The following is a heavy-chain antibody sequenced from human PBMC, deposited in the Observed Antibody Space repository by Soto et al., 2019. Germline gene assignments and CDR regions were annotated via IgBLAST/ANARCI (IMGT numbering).Heavy chain of an antibody. CDR2: TYHTGTT. Sequence: QLQLQESGSRLVRPSQTLSLTCAVSGGSISSGGYSWTWIRQPPGKGLEWIGHTYHTGTTYYNPSLKSRVTISVDTSKNQSSLKLPSATAADTAVYYCARERRSYYSGGSGLDFWGQGTLVTVSS. D-gene: IGHD2-8*02. CDR3: ARERRSYYSGGSGLDF. V-gene: IGHV4-30-2*01. J-gene: IGHJ4*02. CDR1: GGSISSGGYS.